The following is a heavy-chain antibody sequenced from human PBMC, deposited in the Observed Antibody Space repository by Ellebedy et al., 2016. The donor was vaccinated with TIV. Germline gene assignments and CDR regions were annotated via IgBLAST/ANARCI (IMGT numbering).Heavy chain of an antibody. J-gene: IGHJ6*02. Sequence: ASVKVSCKASGYSFTNYGISWVRQAPGHGLEWMGWIRAYNGNTNYAQKVQGRVTMTTDTSTSTAYMELRSLRSDDTAVYYCARAFGSGNYYIPRVDDYNGMDVWGQGTTVTVSS. CDR2: IRAYNGNT. V-gene: IGHV1-18*04. CDR3: ARAFGSGNYYIPRVDDYNGMDV. D-gene: IGHD3-10*01. CDR1: GYSFTNYG.